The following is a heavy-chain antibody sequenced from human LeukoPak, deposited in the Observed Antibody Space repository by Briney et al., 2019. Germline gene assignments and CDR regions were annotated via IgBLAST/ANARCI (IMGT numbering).Heavy chain of an antibody. CDR2: INWNGGST. V-gene: IGHV3-20*04. CDR3: AKDNYYGSGSYLDY. D-gene: IGHD3-10*01. CDR1: GFSFDEFG. J-gene: IGHJ4*02. Sequence: GGSLRLSCEASGFSFDEFGMSWVRQAPGKGLEWVSGINWNGGSTGYADSVKGRFTISRDSSKNTLYLQMNSLRAEDTAVYYCAKDNYYGSGSYLDYWGQGTLVTVSS.